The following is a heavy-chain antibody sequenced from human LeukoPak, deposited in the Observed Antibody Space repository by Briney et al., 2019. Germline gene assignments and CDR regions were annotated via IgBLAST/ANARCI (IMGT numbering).Heavy chain of an antibody. J-gene: IGHJ3*02. CDR3: ARDRGWELVDFDI. CDR2: IIPIFGTA. V-gene: IGHV1-69*01. CDR1: GGTFSIYA. Sequence: GASVKVSCTASGGTFSIYAISWVRQAPGQGLEWMGGIIPIFGTANYAQKFQGRVTITADESTSTAYMELSSLRSDDTAVYYCARDRGWELVDFDIWGQGTMVTVSS. D-gene: IGHD1-26*01.